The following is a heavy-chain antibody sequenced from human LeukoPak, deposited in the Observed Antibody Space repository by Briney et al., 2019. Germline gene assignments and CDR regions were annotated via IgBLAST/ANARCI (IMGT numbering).Heavy chain of an antibody. J-gene: IGHJ5*02. Sequence: PGGSLRLSCAASGFTFSSYAMSWVRQAPGKGLEWVSAISGSGGSTYYADSVKGRFTISRDNSKNTLYLQMNSLRAEDTAVYYCATIFGVVIGGIRFDPWGRGTLVTVSS. CDR2: ISGSGGST. V-gene: IGHV3-23*01. CDR1: GFTFSSYA. D-gene: IGHD3-3*01. CDR3: ATIFGVVIGGIRFDP.